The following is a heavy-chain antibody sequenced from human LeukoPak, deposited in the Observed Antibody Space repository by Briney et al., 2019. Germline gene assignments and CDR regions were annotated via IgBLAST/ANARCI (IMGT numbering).Heavy chain of an antibody. D-gene: IGHD3-9*01. J-gene: IGHJ4*02. V-gene: IGHV1-3*01. CDR3: ARGYYDLLTGHVVTYYFDY. Sequence: ASVKVSCKASGYIFTNYAIHWVRQAPEQRLEWMGWINAGNGKANYSQKFRGRVTLTRDTSAGTAYMELSSLRSADTAVYYCARGYYDLLTGHVVTYYFDYWGQGTLVTVSS. CDR1: GYIFTNYA. CDR2: INAGNGKA.